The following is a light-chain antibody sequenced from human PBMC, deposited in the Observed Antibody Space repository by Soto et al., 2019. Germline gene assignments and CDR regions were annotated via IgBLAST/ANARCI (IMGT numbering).Light chain of an antibody. J-gene: IGLJ2*01. CDR1: SSNIGARYD. V-gene: IGLV1-40*01. CDR3: QSYDSSLSGVV. Sequence: QSVLTQPPSVSGAPGQRGTISCSGSSSNIGARYDVLWFQQLPGTAPKLLIYGDNNRPSGVPDRFSGSKSGTAASLAITGLQAEDEADYYCQSYDSSLSGVVFGGGTKVTVL. CDR2: GDN.